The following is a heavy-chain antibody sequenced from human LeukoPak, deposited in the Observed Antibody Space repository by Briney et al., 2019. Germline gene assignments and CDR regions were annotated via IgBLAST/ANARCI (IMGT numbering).Heavy chain of an antibody. Sequence: GGSPRLSCAASGFTFSSYWMHWVRQAPGKGLVWVSYITSDGSTTTYADSVKGRFTISRDNAKNTLYLQMNSLRAEDTAVYYCARGSDSGFDPWGQGTLVTVSS. CDR2: ITSDGSTT. D-gene: IGHD3-22*01. V-gene: IGHV3-74*01. J-gene: IGHJ5*02. CDR3: ARGSDSGFDP. CDR1: GFTFSSYW.